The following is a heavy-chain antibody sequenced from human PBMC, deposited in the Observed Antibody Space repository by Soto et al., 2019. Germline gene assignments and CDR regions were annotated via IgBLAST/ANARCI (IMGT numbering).Heavy chain of an antibody. CDR1: GGSVTGFY. D-gene: IGHD6-19*01. V-gene: IGHV4-59*02. Sequence: SETLSLTCTVSGGSVTGFYWSWIRQPPGKGLEWIGYIFHSGSSNYNPSLKSRVTISVDTSKSQISLRLTSVTAADTAVYYCERVTGLGVAPSDYRGQGNMVT. CDR2: IFHSGSS. J-gene: IGHJ4*02. CDR3: ERVTGLGVAPSDY.